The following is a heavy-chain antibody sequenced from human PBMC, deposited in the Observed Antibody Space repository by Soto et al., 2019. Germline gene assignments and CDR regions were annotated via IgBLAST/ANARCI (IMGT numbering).Heavy chain of an antibody. Sequence: QVQLVQSGAEVKKPGSSVKVSCKASGGTFSSYTISWVRQAPGQGLEWMGRIIPILGIANYAQNFQGRVTITADKSTSTAYMELSSLRSEDTAVYYCAREYGDYVGAFDIWGQGTMVTVSS. V-gene: IGHV1-69*08. CDR2: IIPILGIA. CDR3: AREYGDYVGAFDI. J-gene: IGHJ3*02. CDR1: GGTFSSYT. D-gene: IGHD4-17*01.